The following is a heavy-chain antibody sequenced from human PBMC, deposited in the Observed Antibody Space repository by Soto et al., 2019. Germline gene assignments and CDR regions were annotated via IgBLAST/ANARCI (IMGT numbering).Heavy chain of an antibody. CDR3: ANGKYYDFWSGGVPVDY. V-gene: IGHV3-23*01. D-gene: IGHD3-3*01. J-gene: IGHJ4*02. Sequence: PGGSLRLSCAASGFTFSSYAMSWVRQAPGKGLEWVSAISGSGGSTYYADSVKGRFTISRDNSKNTLYLQMNSLRAEDTAVYYCANGKYYDFWSGGVPVDYWGQGTLVTVSS. CDR1: GFTFSSYA. CDR2: ISGSGGST.